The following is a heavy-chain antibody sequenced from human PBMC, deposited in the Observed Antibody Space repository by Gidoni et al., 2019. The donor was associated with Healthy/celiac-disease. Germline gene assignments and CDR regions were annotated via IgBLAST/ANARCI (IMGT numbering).Heavy chain of an antibody. Sequence: QVQLVESGGGVVQPGRSLRLSCAASGFPFSSYAMHWVRQAPGKGLEWVAVISYDGSNKYYADSVKGRFTISRDNSKNTLYLQMNSLRAEDTAVYYCAKLGLGAAAGKFDYWGQGTLVTVSS. CDR1: GFPFSSYA. CDR3: AKLGLGAAAGKFDY. D-gene: IGHD6-13*01. V-gene: IGHV3-30*16. CDR2: ISYDGSNK. J-gene: IGHJ4*02.